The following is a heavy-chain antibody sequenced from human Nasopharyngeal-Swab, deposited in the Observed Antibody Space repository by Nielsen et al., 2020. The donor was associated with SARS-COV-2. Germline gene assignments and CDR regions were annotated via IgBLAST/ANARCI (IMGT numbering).Heavy chain of an antibody. V-gene: IGHV3-7*01. CDR3: VRVSDYSDYGSWFDP. Sequence: GGSLRLSCAASGFTFSSYWMTWVRQAPGKGLEWVANIKQDGSEKYYVDSVKGRFTMSRDNAKKSLYPQMSSLRVDDTAVYYCVRVSDYSDYGSWFDPWGQGTLVTVSS. CDR1: GFTFSSYW. CDR2: IKQDGSEK. D-gene: IGHD4-11*01. J-gene: IGHJ5*02.